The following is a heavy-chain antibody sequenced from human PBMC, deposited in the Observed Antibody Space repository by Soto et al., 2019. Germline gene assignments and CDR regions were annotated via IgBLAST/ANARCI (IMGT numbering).Heavy chain of an antibody. V-gene: IGHV4-31*03. CDR1: GGSISSSSYY. J-gene: IGHJ5*02. CDR2: IYYSGFT. Sequence: SETLSLTCTVSGGSISSSSYYWSWIRQHPGKGLEWIGYIYYSGFTYYNPSLKSRVTISVDTSKNQFSLKLSSVTAADTAVYYCARSIDPWGQGTLVTVSS. CDR3: ARSIDP.